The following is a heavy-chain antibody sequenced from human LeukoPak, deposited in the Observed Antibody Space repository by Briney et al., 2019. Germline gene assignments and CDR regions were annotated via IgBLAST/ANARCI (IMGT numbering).Heavy chain of an antibody. Sequence: PGGCLRLSCGASGFAFSRNAMHWVRQAPGKGLEWVAAISDDGTNKYYADSVKGRFTISRDNSKNTLYLQMNSLRDEDTAVYYCARGGSGSYFDYWGQGTLVIVSS. CDR3: ARGGSGSYFDY. CDR1: GFAFSRNA. D-gene: IGHD1-26*01. J-gene: IGHJ4*02. V-gene: IGHV3-30-3*01. CDR2: ISDDGTNK.